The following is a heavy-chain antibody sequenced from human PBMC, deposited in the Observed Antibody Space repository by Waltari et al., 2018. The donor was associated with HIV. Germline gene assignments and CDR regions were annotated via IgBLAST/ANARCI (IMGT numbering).Heavy chain of an antibody. Sequence: EVQLVESGGGLVKPGETLRLSCAASGFTFSTYNLNWLRQAPGKGLEWVSTIRGSSHFIYYADLVKGRFTISRDNAKNSLYLQMSSLRAEDTAVYYCARGLGSHFDYWGQGTLVTVSS. CDR1: GFTFSTYN. J-gene: IGHJ4*02. D-gene: IGHD1-26*01. V-gene: IGHV3-21*02. CDR2: IRGSSHFI. CDR3: ARGLGSHFDY.